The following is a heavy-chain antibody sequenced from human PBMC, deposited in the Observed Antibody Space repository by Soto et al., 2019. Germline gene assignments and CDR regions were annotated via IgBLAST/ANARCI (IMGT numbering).Heavy chain of an antibody. V-gene: IGHV3-23*01. D-gene: IGHD3-3*01. J-gene: IGHJ4*02. CDR2: ISGRGGST. CDR3: AKDFGAYDFWSGYQVVY. Sequence: EVQLLESGGGLVQPGGYLRLSCAASGFTFSSYAMSWVRQAPGKGLEWVSAISGRGGSTYYADSVKGRLTISRNNSKNTLHLQINSLRAEDTAVYYCAKDFGAYDFWSGYQVVYWGQGTLVTVSS. CDR1: GFTFSSYA.